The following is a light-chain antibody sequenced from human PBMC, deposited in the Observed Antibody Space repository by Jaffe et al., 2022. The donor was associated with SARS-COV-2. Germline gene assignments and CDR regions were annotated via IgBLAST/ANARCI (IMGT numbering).Light chain of an antibody. CDR1: SSDVGGYNY. V-gene: IGLV2-14*01. CDR3: SSYTSSSTLGV. CDR2: EVS. Sequence: QSALTQPASVSGSPGQSITLSCTGTSSDVGGYNYVSWYQQHPGKAPKLMIYEVSNRPSGVPDRFSGSKSGNTASLTISGLQAEDEADYYCSSYTSSSTLGVFGGGTKLTVL. J-gene: IGLJ2*01.